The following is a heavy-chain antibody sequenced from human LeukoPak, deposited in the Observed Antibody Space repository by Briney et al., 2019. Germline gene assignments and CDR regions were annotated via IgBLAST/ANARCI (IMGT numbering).Heavy chain of an antibody. Sequence: SETLSLTCTVSGGSISSGDYYWSWIRQPPGKGLEWIGYIYYSGSTYYNPSLKSRVTISVDTSKNQFSLKLSSVTAADTAVYYCARDPTEDSSGSGGFDPWGQGTLVTVSS. CDR2: IYYSGST. D-gene: IGHD3-22*01. CDR1: GGSISSGDYY. J-gene: IGHJ5*02. V-gene: IGHV4-30-4*01. CDR3: ARDPTEDSSGSGGFDP.